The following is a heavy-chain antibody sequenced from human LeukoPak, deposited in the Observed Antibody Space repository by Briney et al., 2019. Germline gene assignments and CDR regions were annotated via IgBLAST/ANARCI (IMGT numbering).Heavy chain of an antibody. CDR3: ARNAGSGWFRGTPDY. CDR2: ICAYNGNT. J-gene: IGHJ4*02. D-gene: IGHD6-19*01. CDR1: GYTLTNYG. V-gene: IGHV1-18*01. Sequence: GASVTVSCKASGYTLTNYGISWVRQAAGQGLAWMGLICAYNGNTNYAQKLQGRVTMTTETSTSTDYMELRSLRSDDTAVYNCARNAGSGWFRGTPDYWGQGTLVTVSS.